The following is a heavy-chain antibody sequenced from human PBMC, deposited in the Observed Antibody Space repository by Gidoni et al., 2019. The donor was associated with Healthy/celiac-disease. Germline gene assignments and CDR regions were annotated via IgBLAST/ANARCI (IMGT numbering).Heavy chain of an antibody. CDR2: IYYSGST. J-gene: IGHJ2*01. D-gene: IGHD3-10*02. CDR3: ARDRGYYYARGWYFDL. V-gene: IGHV4-59*01. CDR1: GGSISSYY. Sequence: ETLSLTCTVSGGSISSYYWSWIRQPPGKGLEWIGYIYYSGSTNYNPSLKSRVTISVDTSKNQFSLKLSSVTAADTAVYYCARDRGYYYARGWYFDLWGRGTLVTVSS.